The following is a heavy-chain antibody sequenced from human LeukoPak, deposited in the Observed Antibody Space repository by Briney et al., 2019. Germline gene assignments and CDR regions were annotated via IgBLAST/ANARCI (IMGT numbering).Heavy chain of an antibody. CDR1: GGSISSSSEY. V-gene: IGHV4-39*01. Sequence: PSETRSLACTVSGGSISSSSEYWGWIRQPPGKGLEWIGSIYYSGSTYYNPSLKSRVTISVDTSKNQFSLKLSSVTAADTAVYYCARQNYDFWSGYYTVPYNWGQGTLVTVSS. CDR3: ARQNYDFWSGYYTVPYN. CDR2: IYYSGST. D-gene: IGHD3-3*01. J-gene: IGHJ4*02.